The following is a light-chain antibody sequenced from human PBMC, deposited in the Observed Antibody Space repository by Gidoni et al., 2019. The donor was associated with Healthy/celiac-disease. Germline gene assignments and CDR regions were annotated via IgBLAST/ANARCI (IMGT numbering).Light chain of an antibody. CDR3: QQSYSSPWT. V-gene: IGKV1-39*01. CDR1: QSISSY. CDR2: AAS. J-gene: IGKJ3*01. Sequence: IQMNPSPSSLSASVGDRVTITCLASQSISSYLNWYQQKPGKAPKLLIYAASSLQSGVPSRFSGSGSGTDFTLTISSLQPEDFATYYCQQSYSSPWTFGRGTKVDIK.